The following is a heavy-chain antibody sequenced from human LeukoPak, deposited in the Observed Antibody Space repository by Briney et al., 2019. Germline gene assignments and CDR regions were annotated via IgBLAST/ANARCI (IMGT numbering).Heavy chain of an antibody. CDR1: GGSFSGYY. V-gene: IGHV4-34*01. Sequence: SETLSLTCAVYGGSFSGYYWSWIRQPPGKGLEWIGEINHSGSTNYNPSLKSRVTISVDTSKNQFSLKLSSVTAADTAVYYCAREKRLVVVPAARNTFDYWGQGTLVTVSS. CDR2: INHSGST. J-gene: IGHJ4*02. CDR3: AREKRLVVVPAARNTFDY. D-gene: IGHD2-2*01.